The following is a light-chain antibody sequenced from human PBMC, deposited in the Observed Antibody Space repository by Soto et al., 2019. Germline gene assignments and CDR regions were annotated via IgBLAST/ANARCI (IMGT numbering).Light chain of an antibody. CDR2: RNN. J-gene: IGLJ3*02. CDR1: RSNIGSNT. V-gene: IGLV1-44*01. Sequence: QSVLTQPPSASGTPGQRVTISCSGSRSNIGSNTVNWYQQVPGTAPRLLIYRNNQRPSGVPDRFSGSKSGTSASLAISGLQSEAEADYYCAAWDDSLNGPVFGGGTQLTVL. CDR3: AAWDDSLNGPV.